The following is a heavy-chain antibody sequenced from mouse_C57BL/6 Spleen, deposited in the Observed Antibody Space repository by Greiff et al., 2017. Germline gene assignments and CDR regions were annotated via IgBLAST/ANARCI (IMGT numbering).Heavy chain of an antibody. Sequence: EVHLVESGGGLVKPGGSLKLSCAASGFTFSDYGMHWVRQAPEKGLEWVAYISSGSSTIYYADTVKGRFTISRDNAKNTLFLQMTSLRSEDTAMYYCARPGPRSSYNWYFDVWGTGTTVTVSS. D-gene: IGHD1-1*01. V-gene: IGHV5-17*01. CDR3: ARPGPRSSYNWYFDV. J-gene: IGHJ1*03. CDR1: GFTFSDYG. CDR2: ISSGSSTI.